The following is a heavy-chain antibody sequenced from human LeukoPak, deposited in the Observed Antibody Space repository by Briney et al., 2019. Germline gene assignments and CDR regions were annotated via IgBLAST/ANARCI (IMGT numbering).Heavy chain of an antibody. CDR2: INPSGGST. J-gene: IGHJ4*02. CDR1: GYTFTSYY. Sequence: ASVKVSCKASGYTFTSYYMHWVRQAPGQGLEWMGIINPSGGSTSYAQKFQGRVTMTRDMSTSTVYMELSSLRSEDTAVYYCARDLSYYDSSGYLDYWGQGTLVTVSS. CDR3: ARDLSYYDSSGYLDY. V-gene: IGHV1-46*01. D-gene: IGHD3-22*01.